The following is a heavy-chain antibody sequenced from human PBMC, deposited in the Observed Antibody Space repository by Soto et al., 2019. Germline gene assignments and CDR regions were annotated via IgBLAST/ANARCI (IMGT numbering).Heavy chain of an antibody. V-gene: IGHV3-11*06. CDR1: GFSFSDNY. Sequence: GGSLRLSCAASGFSFSDNYISWIRQAPGKGLEWLTYISYNHIYTRYAASVKGRFTISRENAKNSVYLQMNSLTADDTAVYYCARPLHSSSLAYFFDYWGRGTRFTVS. D-gene: IGHD6-13*01. J-gene: IGHJ4*02. CDR2: ISYNHIYT. CDR3: ARPLHSSSLAYFFDY.